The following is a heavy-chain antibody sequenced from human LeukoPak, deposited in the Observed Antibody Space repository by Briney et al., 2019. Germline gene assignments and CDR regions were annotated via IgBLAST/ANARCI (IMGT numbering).Heavy chain of an antibody. Sequence: ASVKVSCKASGYTFTSYDINWVRQATGQGLEWMGWMNPNSGNTGYAQKFQGRVTMTRNTSISTAYMELSSLRSEDTAVYYCAKGWMFGELLNCWGQGTLVTVSS. CDR2: MNPNSGNT. D-gene: IGHD3-10*02. J-gene: IGHJ4*02. V-gene: IGHV1-8*01. CDR1: GYTFTSYD. CDR3: AKGWMFGELLNC.